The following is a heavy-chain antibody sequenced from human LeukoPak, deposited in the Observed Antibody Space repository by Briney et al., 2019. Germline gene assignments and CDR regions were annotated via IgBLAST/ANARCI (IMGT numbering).Heavy chain of an antibody. CDR2: TIPIFGTA. CDR1: GGTFSSYA. V-gene: IGHV1-69*13. J-gene: IGHJ3*02. CDR3: ASPPDYYCGGDCPHDAFDI. D-gene: IGHD2-21*02. Sequence: SVKVSCKASGGTFSSYAISWVRQAPGQGLEWMGGTIPIFGTANYAQKFQGRVTITADESTSTAYMELSSLRSEDTAVYYCASPPDYYCGGDCPHDAFDIWGQGTMVTVSS.